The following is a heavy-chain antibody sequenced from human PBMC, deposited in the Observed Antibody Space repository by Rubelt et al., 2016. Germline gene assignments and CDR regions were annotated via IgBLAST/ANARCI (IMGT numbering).Heavy chain of an antibody. J-gene: IGHJ4*02. CDR3: ARSLYDNNGY. CDR1: GFAVSSNY. CDR2: IYSSGNT. V-gene: IGHV3-53*01. Sequence: EVKLVESGGGLIQPGGSLRLSCVASGFAVSSNYMCWVRQAPGKGLEWVSLIYSSGNTLYADSVKGRFTISRDHSKNTLYLQMNSLRVEDTAVYYCARSLYDNNGYSGQGTLVTVSS. D-gene: IGHD2/OR15-2a*01.